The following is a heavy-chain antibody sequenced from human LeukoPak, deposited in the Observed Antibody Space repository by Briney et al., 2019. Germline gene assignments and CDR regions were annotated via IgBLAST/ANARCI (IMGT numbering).Heavy chain of an antibody. V-gene: IGHV3-23*01. D-gene: IGHD3-10*01. CDR3: AKAEGFGELLFGY. Sequence: QAGGSLRLSCAASGFTFSSYAMSWVRQAPGKGLEWVSAISGSGGSTYYADSVKGRFTISRDNSKNTLYLQMNSLRAEGTAVYYCAKAEGFGELLFGYWGQGTLVTVSS. J-gene: IGHJ4*02. CDR1: GFTFSSYA. CDR2: ISGSGGST.